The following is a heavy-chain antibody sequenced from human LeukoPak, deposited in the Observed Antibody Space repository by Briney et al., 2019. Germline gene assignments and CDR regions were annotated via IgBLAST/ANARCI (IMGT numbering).Heavy chain of an antibody. D-gene: IGHD5-18*01. CDR1: GGSFSGYY. Sequence: SETLSLTCAVYGGSFSGYYWSWIRQPPGKGLEWIGEINHSGSTNYNPSLKSRVTISVDTSKNQFSLKLSSVTAADPAVYYCARPNTAMVPYYFDYWGQGTLVTVSS. J-gene: IGHJ4*02. V-gene: IGHV4-34*01. CDR3: ARPNTAMVPYYFDY. CDR2: INHSGST.